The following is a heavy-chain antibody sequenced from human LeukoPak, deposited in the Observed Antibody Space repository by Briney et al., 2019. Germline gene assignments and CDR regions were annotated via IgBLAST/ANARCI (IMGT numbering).Heavy chain of an antibody. V-gene: IGHV3-13*01. CDR3: ARARIAVAGTGWYFDY. CDR1: GFTFSSYD. CDR2: IGTAGDT. J-gene: IGHJ4*02. Sequence: GGSLRLSCAASGFTFSSYDMHWVRQATGKGLEWVSAIGTAGDTYYPGSVKGRFTISRENAKNSLYLQMNSLRAGDTAVYYCARARIAVAGTGWYFDYWGQGTLVTVSS. D-gene: IGHD6-19*01.